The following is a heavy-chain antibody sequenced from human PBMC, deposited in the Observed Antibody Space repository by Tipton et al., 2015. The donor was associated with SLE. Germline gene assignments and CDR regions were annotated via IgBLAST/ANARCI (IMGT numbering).Heavy chain of an antibody. CDR1: GGSFSGYY. CDR3: ARSSSGWYGAFDI. V-gene: IGHV4-34*01. Sequence: LRLSCAVSGGSFSGYYWSWIRQPPGKGLEWIGEINHSGSTNYNPSLKSRVTISVDTSKNHFSLKLSSVTAADTAVYYCARSSSGWYGAFDIWGQGTMVTVSS. CDR2: INHSGST. D-gene: IGHD6-19*01. J-gene: IGHJ3*02.